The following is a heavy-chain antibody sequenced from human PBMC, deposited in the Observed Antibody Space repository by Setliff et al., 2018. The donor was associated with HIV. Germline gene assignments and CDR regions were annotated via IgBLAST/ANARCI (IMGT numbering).Heavy chain of an antibody. CDR2: IRYDGSNK. V-gene: IGHV3-30*02. CDR3: AKDLGGGSYGNWAYGMDV. J-gene: IGHJ6*02. Sequence: GGSLRLSCAASGFTFSSYGMHWVRQAPGKGLEWVAYIRYDGSNKYYADSVKGRFTISRDNSKNTLNLQMNSLRTEDTALYYCAKDLGGGSYGNWAYGMDVGGQGTTVTVSS. CDR1: GFTFSSYG. D-gene: IGHD4-17*01.